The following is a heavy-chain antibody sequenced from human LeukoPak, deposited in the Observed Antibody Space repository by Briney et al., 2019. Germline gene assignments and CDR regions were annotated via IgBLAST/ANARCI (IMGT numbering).Heavy chain of an antibody. CDR2: ISSSSSTI. CDR1: RFTFSSYS. CDR3: ARRYCSGGSCYPDAFDF. J-gene: IGHJ3*01. V-gene: IGHV3-48*01. D-gene: IGHD2-15*01. Sequence: GGSLRLSCAASRFTFSSYSMNWVRQAPGKGLEWVSYISSSSSTIYYGDSVKGCFTISRDNAKNSLYLQMNRLRAEDTGVYYCARRYCSGGSCYPDAFDFWGQGTMVTVSS.